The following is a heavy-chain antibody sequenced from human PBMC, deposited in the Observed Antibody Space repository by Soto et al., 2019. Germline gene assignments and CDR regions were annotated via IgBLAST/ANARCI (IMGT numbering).Heavy chain of an antibody. D-gene: IGHD3-3*01. CDR2: ISSSSSTI. Sequence: PGGSLRLSCAASGFTFSSYSMNWVRQAPGKGLEWVSYISSSSSTIYYADSVKGRFTISRDNAKNSLYLQMNSLRAEDTAVYYCARYYDFWSGSDGFDYWGQGTLVTVSS. V-gene: IGHV3-48*01. CDR1: GFTFSSYS. J-gene: IGHJ4*02. CDR3: ARYYDFWSGSDGFDY.